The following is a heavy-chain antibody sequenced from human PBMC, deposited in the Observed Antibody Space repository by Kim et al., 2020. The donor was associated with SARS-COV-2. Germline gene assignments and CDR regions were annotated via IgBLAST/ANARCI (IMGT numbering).Heavy chain of an antibody. V-gene: IGHV3-30*04. CDR3: ARGWEPERELLWFGELPGWFDP. CDR2: ISYDGSNK. Sequence: GGSLRLPCAASGFTFSSYAMHWVRQAPGKGLEWVAVISYDGSNKYYADSVKGRFTISRDNSKNTLYLQMNSLRAEDTAVYYCARGWEPERELLWFGELPGWFDPWGQGTLVTVSS. D-gene: IGHD3-10*01. J-gene: IGHJ5*02. CDR1: GFTFSSYA.